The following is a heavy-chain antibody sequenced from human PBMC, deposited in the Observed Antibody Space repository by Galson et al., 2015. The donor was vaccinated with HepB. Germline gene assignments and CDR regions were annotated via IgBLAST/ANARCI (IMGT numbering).Heavy chain of an antibody. D-gene: IGHD3-3*01. Sequence: SVKVSCKASGGTFSSYAISWVRQAPGQGLEWMGGIIPIFGTANYAQKFQGRVTITADESTSTAYMELSSLRSEDTAVYYCASDGPYYDFWSGYSGNWFDPWGQGTLVTVSS. CDR3: ASDGPYYDFWSGYSGNWFDP. CDR2: IIPIFGTA. CDR1: GGTFSSYA. V-gene: IGHV1-69*13. J-gene: IGHJ5*02.